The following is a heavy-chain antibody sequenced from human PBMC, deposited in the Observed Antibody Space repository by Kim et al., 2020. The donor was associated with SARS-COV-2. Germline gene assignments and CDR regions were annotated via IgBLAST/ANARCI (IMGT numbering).Heavy chain of an antibody. CDR3: ATLGYCSGGSCSTGFFDY. CDR1: GYTLTELS. D-gene: IGHD2-15*01. J-gene: IGHJ4*02. V-gene: IGHV1-24*01. CDR2: FDPEDGET. Sequence: ASVKVSCKVSGYTLTELSMHWVRQAPGKGLEWMGGFDPEDGETIYAQKFQGRVTMTEDTSTDTAYMELSSLRSEDTAVYYCATLGYCSGGSCSTGFFDYWGQGTLVTVSS.